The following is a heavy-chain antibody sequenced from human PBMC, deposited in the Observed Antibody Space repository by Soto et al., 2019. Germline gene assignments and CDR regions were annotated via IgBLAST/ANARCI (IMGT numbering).Heavy chain of an antibody. D-gene: IGHD6-6*01. J-gene: IGHJ4*02. CDR1: GFSLSTSGVG. V-gene: IGHV2-5*01. Sequence: GSGPTLVNPTQTLTLTCTFSGFSLSTSGVGVGWIRQPPGKALEWLALIYWNDDKRYSPSLKSRLTITKDASKNQVVLTMTNMDPVDTATYYCAHRLTYSSSSEFDYWGQGTLVTVSS. CDR3: AHRLTYSSSSEFDY. CDR2: IYWNDDK.